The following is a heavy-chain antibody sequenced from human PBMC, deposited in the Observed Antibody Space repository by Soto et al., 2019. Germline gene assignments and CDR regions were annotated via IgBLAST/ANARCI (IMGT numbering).Heavy chain of an antibody. D-gene: IGHD3-10*01. CDR3: VGGSGSYYNYFDD. CDR1: GGSISNSRYY. Sequence: SETLSLTCTVSGGSISNSRYYWAWIRQPPGKGLEWIGSIYHTGNTYYNPSLRSRVTISVDTSKNQFSLKPSSVTAADTAVYYCVGGSGSYYNYFDDWGQGTLVT. CDR2: IYHTGNT. J-gene: IGHJ4*02. V-gene: IGHV4-39*07.